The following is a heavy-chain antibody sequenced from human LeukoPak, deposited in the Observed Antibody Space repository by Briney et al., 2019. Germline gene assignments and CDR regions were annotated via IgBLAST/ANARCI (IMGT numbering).Heavy chain of an antibody. CDR1: GFTFSSYA. CDR3: AKVAKYYYGPETYYFFEQ. CDR2: ISSSSSYI. D-gene: IGHD3-10*01. J-gene: IGHJ4*02. V-gene: IGHV3-21*01. Sequence: GGSLRLSCAASGFTFSSYAMHWVRQAPGKGLEWVSSISSSSSYIYYADSVKGRFTISRDYAKNSLYLQMNSLRVEDTAVYYCAKVAKYYYGPETYYFFEQWGQGTPVTASS.